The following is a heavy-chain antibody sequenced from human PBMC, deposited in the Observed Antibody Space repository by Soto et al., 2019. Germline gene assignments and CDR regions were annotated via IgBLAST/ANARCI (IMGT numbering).Heavy chain of an antibody. CDR3: ARGRWGTQLCDY. D-gene: IGHD5-18*01. J-gene: IGHJ4*02. CDR1: GYTFTSYD. V-gene: IGHV1-8*01. CDR2: MNPNSGNT. Sequence: ASVKVSCKASGYTFTSYDINWVRQATGQGLEWMGWMNPNSGNTGYAQKFQGRVTMTRNTSISTAYMELSSLRSEDTAVYYCARGRWGTQLCDYWGQGTLVTVSS.